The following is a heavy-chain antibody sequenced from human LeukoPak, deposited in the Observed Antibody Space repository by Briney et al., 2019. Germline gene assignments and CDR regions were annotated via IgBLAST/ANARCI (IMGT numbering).Heavy chain of an antibody. CDR1: GLTFSISG. J-gene: IGHJ4*02. CDR2: ILNDECNK. D-gene: IGHD3-10*01. CDR3: ARAYGSGCWPRAVDY. Sequence: GGSLTLSCAASGLTFSISGMHWVRHAPGRGREWLAVILNDECNKYYAHSVKGRFTTSRDNATNSLYLQINSLRAEDTAVYYCARAYGSGCWPRAVDYWGQGTLVTVSS. V-gene: IGHV3-30*03.